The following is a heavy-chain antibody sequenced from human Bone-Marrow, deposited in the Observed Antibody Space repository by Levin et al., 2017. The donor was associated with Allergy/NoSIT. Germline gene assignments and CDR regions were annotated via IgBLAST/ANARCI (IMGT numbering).Heavy chain of an antibody. CDR3: AGTPTPYGSGRRMHV. D-gene: IGHD3-10*01. V-gene: IGHV3-74*01. J-gene: IGHJ6*02. CDR2: IKNDGVTP. Sequence: LSLTCEGLGFNFRSYWMHWVRQVPGKGLEWVSRIKNDGVTPDYVDAVKGRFTVSRDDAKNTLFLQMDSLRGEDTAVYYCAGTPTPYGSGRRMHVWGQGTTVIVSS. CDR1: GFNFRSYW.